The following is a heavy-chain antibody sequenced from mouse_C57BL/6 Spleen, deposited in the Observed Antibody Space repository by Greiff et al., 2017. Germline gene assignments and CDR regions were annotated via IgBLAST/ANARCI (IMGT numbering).Heavy chain of an antibody. CDR2: INYDGSST. V-gene: IGHV5-16*01. CDR3: ARETAQAILDY. J-gene: IGHJ2*01. D-gene: IGHD3-2*02. CDR1: GFTFSDYY. Sequence: EVQLVESEGGLVQPGSSMKLSCTASGFTFSDYYMAWVRQVPEKGLEWVANINYDGSSTYYLDSLKSRFIISRDNAKNILYLQMSSLKSEDTATYYCARETAQAILDYWGQGTTLTVSS.